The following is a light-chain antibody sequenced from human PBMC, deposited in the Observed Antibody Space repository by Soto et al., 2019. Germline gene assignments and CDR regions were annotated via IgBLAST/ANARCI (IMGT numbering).Light chain of an antibody. CDR2: KAS. J-gene: IGKJ1*01. CDR1: QSISSW. Sequence: DIPMTQSPSTLSASVGDRVTITCRASQSISSWLAWYQQKAGKAPKLLIYKASSLESGVPSRFSGSGSGTEFTLTISSLQPDDFATYYCQQYKSYPWTFGQGTKVEIK. V-gene: IGKV1-5*03. CDR3: QQYKSYPWT.